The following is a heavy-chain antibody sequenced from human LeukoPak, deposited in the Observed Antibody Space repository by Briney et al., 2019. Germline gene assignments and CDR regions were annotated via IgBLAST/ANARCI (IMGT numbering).Heavy chain of an antibody. J-gene: IGHJ4*02. CDR1: GGSISSDY. V-gene: IGHV4-59*08. CDR2: IYYSGKT. CDR3: ARGAGWYPH. D-gene: IGHD6-19*01. Sequence: PSETLSLTWTVSGGSISSDYWSWIRQSPEKGLEWIGYIYYSGKTNYNPSLKSRVTISVDTSKSQFSLKLSSVTAADTAVYYSARGAGWYPHWGQEVLVTVSS.